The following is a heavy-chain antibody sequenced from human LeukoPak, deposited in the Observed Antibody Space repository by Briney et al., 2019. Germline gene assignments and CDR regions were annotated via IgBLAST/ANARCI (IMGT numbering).Heavy chain of an antibody. CDR3: ARATKITYYDILTGYYPPSYYYYYGMDV. V-gene: IGHV3-33*01. Sequence: GRSLRLSCAASGFTFSSYGMHWVRQAPGKGLEWVAVIWYVGSNKYYADSVKGRFTISRDNSKNTLYLQMNSLRAEDTAVYYCARATKITYYDILTGYYPPSYYYYYGMDVWGKGTTVTVSS. J-gene: IGHJ6*04. CDR1: GFTFSSYG. D-gene: IGHD3-9*01. CDR2: IWYVGSNK.